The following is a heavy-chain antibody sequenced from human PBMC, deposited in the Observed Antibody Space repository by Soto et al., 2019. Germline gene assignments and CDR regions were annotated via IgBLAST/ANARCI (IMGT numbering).Heavy chain of an antibody. J-gene: IGHJ5*02. D-gene: IGHD6-13*01. Sequence: SETLSLTCTVSGGSISSYYWIWIRQPPVNGLVFIGYIYYIFSTNYNPSLKSRFTISLYTSKNHFSLKLISFTAAYTSVYYCSXEGQYSSSWYDAGWFDPWGQGTMVTVSS. CDR1: GGSISSYY. V-gene: IGHV4-59*01. CDR2: IYYIFST. CDR3: SXEGQYSSSWYDAGWFDP.